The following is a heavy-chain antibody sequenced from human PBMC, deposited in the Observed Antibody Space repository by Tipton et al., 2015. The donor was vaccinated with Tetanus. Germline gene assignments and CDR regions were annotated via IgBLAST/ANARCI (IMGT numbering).Heavy chain of an antibody. Sequence: LRLSCTVSGGSISGSYWNWIRQPAGKGLEWIGRIYSSGTTNYDPSLRGRVTMSIDTSKNRFSLKLDSVTAADTAIYYCARALKQGANWFDPWGQGTLVTVSS. CDR3: ARALKQGANWFDP. D-gene: IGHD3-16*01. J-gene: IGHJ5*02. CDR1: GGSISGSY. CDR2: IYSSGTT. V-gene: IGHV4-4*07.